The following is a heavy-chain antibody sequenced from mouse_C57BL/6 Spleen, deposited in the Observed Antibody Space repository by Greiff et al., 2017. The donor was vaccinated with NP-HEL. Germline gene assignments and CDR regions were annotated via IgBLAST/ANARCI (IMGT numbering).Heavy chain of an antibody. D-gene: IGHD2-4*01. J-gene: IGHJ1*03. CDR3: ARSVGYDYDVTRYFDV. Sequence: QVQLKESGPELVKPGASVKISCKASGYAFSSSWMNWVKQRPGKGLEWIGRIYPGDGDTNYNGKFKGKATLTADKSSSTAYMQLSSLTSEDSAVYFCARSVGYDYDVTRYFDVWGTGTTVTVSS. CDR2: IYPGDGDT. V-gene: IGHV1-82*01. CDR1: GYAFSSSW.